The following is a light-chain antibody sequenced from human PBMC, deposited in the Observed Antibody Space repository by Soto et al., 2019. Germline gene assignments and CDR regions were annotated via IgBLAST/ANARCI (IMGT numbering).Light chain of an antibody. V-gene: IGKV3-11*01. J-gene: IGKJ5*01. Sequence: EIVSTQSPATLSLSPGERATLSCRASQSVSSYLAWYPQKPGQAPRLLIYDASNRATGIPARFSGSGSGTDFILTISSLEPEDFAVYFCQQRSNWPPEITFGQGTRLEIK. CDR3: QQRSNWPPEIT. CDR1: QSVSSY. CDR2: DAS.